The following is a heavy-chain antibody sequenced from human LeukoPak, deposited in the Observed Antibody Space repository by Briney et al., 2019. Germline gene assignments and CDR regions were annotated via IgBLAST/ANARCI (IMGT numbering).Heavy chain of an antibody. Sequence: ASVKVSCKASGGTFNTYAVSWVRQAPGQGLEWMGGIIPIFGTANYAQKFQGRVTIIADESTSTAYMELSSLRSEDTAVYYCARVPTPRIAVAAPLDYWGQGTLVTVSS. CDR3: ARVPTPRIAVAAPLDY. CDR1: GGTFNTYA. D-gene: IGHD6-19*01. V-gene: IGHV1-69*13. CDR2: IIPIFGTA. J-gene: IGHJ4*02.